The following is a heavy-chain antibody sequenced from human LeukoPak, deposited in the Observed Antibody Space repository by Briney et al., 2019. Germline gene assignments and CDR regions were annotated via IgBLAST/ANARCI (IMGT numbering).Heavy chain of an antibody. D-gene: IGHD3-9*01. CDR2: IIPIFVTA. Sequence: SVKVSCEASGGTFSSYAISWVRQAPGQGLEWMGRIIPIFVTANYAQKFQGRVTITTDESTSTAYMELSSLRSEDTAVYYCARAIDYDILTGYYSLTAWGQGTLVTVSS. CDR1: GGTFSSYA. V-gene: IGHV1-69*05. CDR3: ARAIDYDILTGYYSLTA. J-gene: IGHJ5*02.